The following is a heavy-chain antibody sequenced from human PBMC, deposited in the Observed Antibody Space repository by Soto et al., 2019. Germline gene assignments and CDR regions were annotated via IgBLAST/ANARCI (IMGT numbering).Heavy chain of an antibody. CDR3: ARGGRLYYYYGMDV. V-gene: IGHV1-69*13. Sequence: GASVKVSCKASGGTLSSYAISWVRQAPGQGLEWMGGIIPIFGTANYAQKFQGRVTITADESTSTAYMELSSLRSEDTAVYYCARGGRLYYYYGMDVWGQGTTVTVSS. D-gene: IGHD3-16*01. CDR1: GGTLSSYA. J-gene: IGHJ6*02. CDR2: IIPIFGTA.